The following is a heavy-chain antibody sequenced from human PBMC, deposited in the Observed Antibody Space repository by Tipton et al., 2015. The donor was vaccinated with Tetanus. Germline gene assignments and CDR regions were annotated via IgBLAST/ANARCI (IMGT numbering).Heavy chain of an antibody. V-gene: IGHV3-9*01. Sequence: SLRLSCSVSGASISGGGYFWNWIRHRPGKGLEWVSAVSGAGGSKVYADSVKGRFTISRDNANNSLYLQMSSLRPEDTALYYCARAVRGRDVFDVWGQGTVVTVSS. CDR3: ARAVRGRDVFDV. CDR1: GASISGGGYF. CDR2: VSGAGGSK. D-gene: IGHD2-15*01. J-gene: IGHJ3*01.